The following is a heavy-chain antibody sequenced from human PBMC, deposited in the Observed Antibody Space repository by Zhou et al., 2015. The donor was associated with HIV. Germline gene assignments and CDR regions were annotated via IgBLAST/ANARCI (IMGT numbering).Heavy chain of an antibody. V-gene: IGHV1-69*01. CDR1: SSYA. CDR2: IIPIFGTA. J-gene: IGHJ3*02. D-gene: IGHD6-19*01. CDR3: ARAGAGIAVAGEITI. Sequence: SSYAISWVRQAPGQGLEWMGGIIPIFGTANYAQKFQGRVTITADESTSTAYMELSSLRSEDTAVYYCARAGAGIAVAGEITIWGQGTMVTVSS.